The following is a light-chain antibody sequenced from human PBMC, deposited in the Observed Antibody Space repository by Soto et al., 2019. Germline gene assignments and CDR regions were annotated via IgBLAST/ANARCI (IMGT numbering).Light chain of an antibody. CDR1: SSDVGGYNY. V-gene: IGLV2-8*01. CDR3: SSYGGSNNLP. J-gene: IGLJ3*02. CDR2: EVT. Sequence: QSALTQPPSASGSPGQSVTISCTGSSSDVGGYNYVSWYQQHPGKAPKLMIYEVTKRPSGVPDRFSGSKSDNTASLTVSGLQDEDEADYCCSSYGGSNNLPFGGGTKLTVL.